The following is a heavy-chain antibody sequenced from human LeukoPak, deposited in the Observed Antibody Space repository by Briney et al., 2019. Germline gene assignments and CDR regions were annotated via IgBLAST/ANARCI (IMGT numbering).Heavy chain of an antibody. CDR3: ASLIVGASQFDY. D-gene: IGHD1-26*01. CDR1: GGTFSSYA. CDR2: IIPIFGAA. Sequence: APVKVSCKASGGTFSSYAISWVRQAPGQGLEWMGGIIPIFGAANYAQKFQGRVTITTDESTSTAYMELSSLRSEDTAVYYCASLIVGASQFDYWGQGTLVTVSS. J-gene: IGHJ4*02. V-gene: IGHV1-69*05.